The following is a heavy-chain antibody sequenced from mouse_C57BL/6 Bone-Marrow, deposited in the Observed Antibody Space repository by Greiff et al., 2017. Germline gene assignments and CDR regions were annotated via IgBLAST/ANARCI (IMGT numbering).Heavy chain of an antibody. Sequence: QVQLKESGAELVKPGASVKMSCKASGYTFTSYWITWVKQRPGQGLEWIGDIYPGSGSTNYNEKFKSKATLTVDTSSSTAYMQLSSLTSEDSAVYYCAKGRWDRFDYWGQGTTLTVSS. J-gene: IGHJ2*01. CDR2: IYPGSGST. CDR3: AKGRWDRFDY. V-gene: IGHV1-55*01. CDR1: GYTFTSYW. D-gene: IGHD3-3*01.